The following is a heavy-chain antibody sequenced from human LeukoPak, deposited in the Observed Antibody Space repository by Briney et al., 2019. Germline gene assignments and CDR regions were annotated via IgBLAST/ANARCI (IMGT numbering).Heavy chain of an antibody. J-gene: IGHJ4*02. Sequence: EASVKVSCKASGGTFSNYAISWVRQAPGQGLEWMGGIIPVFGTANYAQKFQGRVTITADESTSTAYMELSSLRSEDTAVYYCARPVKYFDVWSGFPPFDYWGQRTLVTVSS. CDR3: ARPVKYFDVWSGFPPFDY. CDR2: IIPVFGTA. CDR1: GGTFSNYA. D-gene: IGHD3-3*01. V-gene: IGHV1-69*01.